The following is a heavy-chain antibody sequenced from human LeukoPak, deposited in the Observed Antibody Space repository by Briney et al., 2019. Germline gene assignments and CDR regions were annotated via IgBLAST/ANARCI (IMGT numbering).Heavy chain of an antibody. CDR1: GYTFTDYY. CDR3: ARTNHGAESIAARRPRENNWFDP. D-gene: IGHD6-6*01. CDR2: INPNSGGTDT. J-gene: IGHJ5*02. V-gene: IGHV1-2*02. Sequence: ASVKVSCKAFGYTFTDYYMHWVRQAPGQGLEWMGYINPNSGGTDTNYERKFQGRVTMTTDTSISTAYMELSRLRSEDAAVYYCARTNHGAESIAARRPRENNWFDPWGQGTLVTVSS.